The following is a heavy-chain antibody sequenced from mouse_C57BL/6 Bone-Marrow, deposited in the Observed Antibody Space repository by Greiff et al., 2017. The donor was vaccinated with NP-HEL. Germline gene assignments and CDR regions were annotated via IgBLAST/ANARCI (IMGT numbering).Heavy chain of an antibody. CDR2: FCRGGSYT. CDR1: GFTFSRSF. V-gene: IGHV5-6*01. CDR3: ARWDYGSYYFDY. J-gene: IGHJ2*01. Sequence: VHLLPSVGAFVNPGASLQLSCAASGFTFSRSFLSLFRHTPFHFLAWVATFCRGGSYTSYPDSLKWRFTISRDKAKNTLYLQMSSLKSEDTAMYYGARWDYGSYYFDYWGQGTTLTVSS. D-gene: IGHD2-4*01.